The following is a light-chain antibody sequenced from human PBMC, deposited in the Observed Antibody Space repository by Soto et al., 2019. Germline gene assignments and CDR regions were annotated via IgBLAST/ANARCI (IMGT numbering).Light chain of an antibody. Sequence: NFMLTQPHSVSESPGKTVTISCTRSSGSIASNYVQWYQQRPGSAPITLIYEDGQRPSGVPDRFTGSIDSSSNSASLTISGLKTEDEADYYCQSYDSSNHVVFGGGTKLTVL. CDR3: QSYDSSNHVV. J-gene: IGLJ2*01. CDR2: EDG. V-gene: IGLV6-57*04. CDR1: SGSIASNY.